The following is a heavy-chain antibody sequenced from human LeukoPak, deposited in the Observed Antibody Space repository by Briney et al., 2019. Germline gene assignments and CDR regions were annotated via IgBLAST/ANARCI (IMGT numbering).Heavy chain of an antibody. J-gene: IGHJ4*02. V-gene: IGHV3-23*01. CDR3: AEDTLYGDYAYYFDY. Sequence: HPGGSLRLSCAASGFTFSSYAMSWVRQAPGKGLEWVSAISGSGGSTYYADSVKGRFTISRDNSKNTLYLQMNSLRAEDTAVYYCAEDTLYGDYAYYFDYWGQGTLVTVSS. D-gene: IGHD4-17*01. CDR1: GFTFSSYA. CDR2: ISGSGGST.